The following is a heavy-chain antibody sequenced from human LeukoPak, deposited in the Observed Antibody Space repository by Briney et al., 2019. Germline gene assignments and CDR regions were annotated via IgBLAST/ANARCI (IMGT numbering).Heavy chain of an antibody. J-gene: IGHJ5*02. D-gene: IGHD3-10*01. CDR1: GFTFSDYF. CDR3: ARVQRDGFSDHWFAP. CDR2: ISNSGSYT. V-gene: IGHV3-11*05. Sequence: PGGSLRLSCAASGFTFSDYFMSWIRQAPGKCLEWVSYISNSGSYTNHADSVKGRFTISRDSAKNSLYLEMNSLRVEDTAVYYCARVQRDGFSDHWFAPWGQGTLVTVSS.